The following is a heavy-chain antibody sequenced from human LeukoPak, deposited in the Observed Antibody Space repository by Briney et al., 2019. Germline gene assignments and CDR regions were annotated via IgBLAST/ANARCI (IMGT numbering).Heavy chain of an antibody. CDR3: AKAVNSVYDSSGPI. V-gene: IGHV3-30*18. D-gene: IGHD3-22*01. J-gene: IGHJ3*02. CDR2: ISYDGSNK. CDR1: GFTFSSYA. Sequence: PGGSLRLSCAASGFTFSSYAMSWVRQAPGKGLEWVAVISYDGSNKYYADSVKGRFTISRDNSKNTLYLQMNSLRAEGTAVYYCAKAVNSVYDSSGPIWGQGTMVTVSS.